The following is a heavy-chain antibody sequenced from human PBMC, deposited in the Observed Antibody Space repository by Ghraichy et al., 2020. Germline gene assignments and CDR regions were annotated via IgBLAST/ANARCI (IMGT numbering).Heavy chain of an antibody. Sequence: GGSLRLSCAASGFTFGTYAINWVRQAPGKGLEWVSAISAGGEATLYADSVKGRFTISRDNSNNIMYLQMSNLRAEDTAVYYCARWIYYYDYWGQGTLVTVSS. CDR2: ISAGGEAT. V-gene: IGHV3-23*01. D-gene: IGHD2-2*03. CDR1: GFTFGTYA. CDR3: ARWIYYYDY. J-gene: IGHJ4*02.